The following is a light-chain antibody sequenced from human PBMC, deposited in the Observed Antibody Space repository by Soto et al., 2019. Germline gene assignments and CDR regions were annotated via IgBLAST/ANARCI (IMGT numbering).Light chain of an antibody. CDR2: GNI. J-gene: IGLJ3*02. CDR3: QSYDGSLSAGV. CDR1: SSNIGAGYD. V-gene: IGLV1-40*01. Sequence: QSVLTQPPSVSGAPGQRVTISCTGSSSNIGAGYDVHWYQQFPGTAPKLLIYGNINRPSGVPDRFSASKSGTSASLAITGLQAEDEADFYCQSYDGSLSAGVFGGGTKLTVL.